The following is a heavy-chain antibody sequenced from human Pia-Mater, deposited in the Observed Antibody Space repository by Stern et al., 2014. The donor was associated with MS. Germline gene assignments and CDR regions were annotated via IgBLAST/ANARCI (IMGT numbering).Heavy chain of an antibody. CDR1: GLTLSSYW. V-gene: IGHV3-7*01. Sequence: DVQLVESGGGLVQPGGSLRLSCAASGLTLSSYWMSWVRQAPGKGLEWVANIKQDGSEKYYVDSVKGRFTISRDNAKNSLFLQMNSLRAEDTAVYYCAADTRAITVFYWGQGTLVTVSS. J-gene: IGHJ4*02. CDR3: AADTRAITVFY. CDR2: IKQDGSEK. D-gene: IGHD5-24*01.